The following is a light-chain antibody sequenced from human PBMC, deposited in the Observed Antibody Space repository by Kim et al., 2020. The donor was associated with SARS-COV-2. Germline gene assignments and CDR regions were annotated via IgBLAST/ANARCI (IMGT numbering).Light chain of an antibody. J-gene: IGLJ2*01. CDR1: SSNIGGNT. Sequence: QSVLTQPPSASGTPGQRVTISCSGSSSNIGGNTVNWYQQLPGAAPKLLIHSNDQRPSGVPDRFSGSKSGTSASLAISGLQSEDEAAYYCATWDDSLNGVVFGGGTKLTVL. CDR2: SND. V-gene: IGLV1-44*01. CDR3: ATWDDSLNGVV.